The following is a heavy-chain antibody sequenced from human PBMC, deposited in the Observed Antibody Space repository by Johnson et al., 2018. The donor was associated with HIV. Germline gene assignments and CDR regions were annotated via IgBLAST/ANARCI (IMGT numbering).Heavy chain of an antibody. V-gene: IGHV3-7*01. D-gene: IGHD6-25*01. CDR2: IKQDGSEK. CDR3: ATLAALYAFDI. J-gene: IGHJ3*02. Sequence: VQLMESGGGLIQPGGSLRLSCAASGFTVSSNYMSWVRQAPGKGLEWVANIKQDGSEKYYVDSVKGRFTISRDNGKNSLYLQMNSLRAEETAVYYCATLAALYAFDIWGQGTMVTVSS. CDR1: GFTVSSNY.